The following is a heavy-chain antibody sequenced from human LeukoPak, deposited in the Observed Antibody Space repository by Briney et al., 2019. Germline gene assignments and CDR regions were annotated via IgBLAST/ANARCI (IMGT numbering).Heavy chain of an antibody. CDR2: ISGSGGST. V-gene: IGHV3-23*01. J-gene: IGHJ4*02. D-gene: IGHD3-22*01. CDR3: AKDTKPYYYDSSGYYTPPYFDH. Sequence: GGSLRLSCAASGFTFSSYAMSWVRQTPGKGLEWVSAISGSGGSTYNADSVKGRFTNSRDNSKNMVYLQMNSLRAEDTAVYYCAKDTKPYYYDSSGYYTPPYFDHWGQGTLVTVSS. CDR1: GFTFSSYA.